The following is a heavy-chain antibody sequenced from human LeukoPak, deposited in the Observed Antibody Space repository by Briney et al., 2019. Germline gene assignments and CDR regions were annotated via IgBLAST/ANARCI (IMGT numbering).Heavy chain of an antibody. CDR1: GGTFSSYA. CDR2: IIPILGIA. V-gene: IGHV1-69*04. CDR3: ARSGDEYSNGLNWLDP. D-gene: IGHD6-25*01. J-gene: IGHJ5*02. Sequence: GASVKVSCKASGGTFSSYAISWVRQAPGQGLEWMGRIIPILGIANYAQKFQGRVTITADKSTSTAYMELSSLRSEDTAVYFCARSGDEYSNGLNWLDPWGQGTLVIVSS.